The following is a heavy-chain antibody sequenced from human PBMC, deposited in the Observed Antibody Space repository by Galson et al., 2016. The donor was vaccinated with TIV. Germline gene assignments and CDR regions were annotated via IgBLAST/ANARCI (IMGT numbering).Heavy chain of an antibody. J-gene: IGHJ4*02. CDR1: GFTFSSYD. Sequence: SLRLSCAASGFTFSSYDMFWVRQAPGKGLEWVAFVAYDGSDKNYADSVKGRFTISRDKSKNTLYLQMSSLRPEDTAVYYCARVYSSYSFDYWGQGTLVTASS. CDR2: VAYDGSDK. D-gene: IGHD6-19*01. V-gene: IGHV3-30*04. CDR3: ARVYSSYSFDY.